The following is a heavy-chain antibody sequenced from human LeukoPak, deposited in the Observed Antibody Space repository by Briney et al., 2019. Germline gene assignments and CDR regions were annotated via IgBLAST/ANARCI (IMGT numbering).Heavy chain of an antibody. V-gene: IGHV1-69*05. D-gene: IGHD5-18*01. CDR3: ARITAMVTYGAFDI. CDR1: GGTFSSYA. CDR2: IIPIFGTA. Sequence: SVKVSCKASGGTFSSYAISWVRQAPGQGLEWMGRIIPIFGTANYAQKFQGRVTVTTDESTSTAYMELSSLRSEDTAVYYCARITAMVTYGAFDIWGQGTMVTVSS. J-gene: IGHJ3*02.